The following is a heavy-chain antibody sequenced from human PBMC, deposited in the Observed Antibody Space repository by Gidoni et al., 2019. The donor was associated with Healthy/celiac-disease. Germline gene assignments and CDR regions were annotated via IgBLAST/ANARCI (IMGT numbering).Heavy chain of an antibody. D-gene: IGHD3-22*01. CDR2: ISSSGSTI. V-gene: IGHV3-48*03. J-gene: IGHJ4*02. Sequence: EVQLVESGGGLVQPGGSLRLSCAASGFTFSSYEMNWVRQAPGKGLEWVSYISSSGSTIYYADSVKGRFTISRDNAKNSLYLQMNSLRAEDTAVYYCARWTAAAGTRERSYDSSGYYFDYWGQGTLVTVSS. CDR3: ARWTAAAGTRERSYDSSGYYFDY. CDR1: GFTFSSYE.